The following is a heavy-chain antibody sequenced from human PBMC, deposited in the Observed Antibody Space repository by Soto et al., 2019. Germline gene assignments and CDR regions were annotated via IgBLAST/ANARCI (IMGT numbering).Heavy chain of an antibody. CDR2: IHYSGTT. Sequence: SETLSLTCTVSGGSMRNYFWTWIRQPPGKGLEWIGYIHYSGTTSFFPSYNPSLRSRVTISEDTSKNQFSLKLLSVTTADTAVYFCAAGEARSRNLAPYYLDFWGQGTLGTAPQ. CDR1: GGSMRNYF. CDR3: AAGEARSRNLAPYYLDF. D-gene: IGHD6-13*01. V-gene: IGHV4-59*01. J-gene: IGHJ4*02.